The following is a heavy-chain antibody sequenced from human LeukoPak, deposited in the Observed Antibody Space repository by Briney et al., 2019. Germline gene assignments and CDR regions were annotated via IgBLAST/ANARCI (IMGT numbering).Heavy chain of an antibody. D-gene: IGHD4-17*01. CDR2: IYYSGST. Sequence: SETLSLTRTVSGRSISSYYWSWIRQPPGKGLEWIGHIYYSGSTTYNPSLKSRVTISVDTSKNQFSLRLSSVTAADTAVYYCARGRLRLWVDPWGRGTLVTV. CDR3: ARGRLRLWVDP. CDR1: GRSISSYY. J-gene: IGHJ5*02. V-gene: IGHV4-59*12.